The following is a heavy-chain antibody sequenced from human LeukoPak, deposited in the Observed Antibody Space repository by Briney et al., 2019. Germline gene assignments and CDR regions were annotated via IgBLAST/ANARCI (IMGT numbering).Heavy chain of an antibody. CDR1: GGSISSSSYY. V-gene: IGHV4-39*01. J-gene: IGHJ4*02. CDR2: IYYSGST. CDR3: ARLDPYGSGSYRHFDY. Sequence: SETLSLTCTVSGGSISSSSYYWGWIRQPPGKGLEWIGSIYYSGSTYYNPSLKSRVTISVDTSKNQFSLKLSSVTAADTAVYYCARLDPYGSGSYRHFDYWGQGTLVTVSS. D-gene: IGHD3-10*01.